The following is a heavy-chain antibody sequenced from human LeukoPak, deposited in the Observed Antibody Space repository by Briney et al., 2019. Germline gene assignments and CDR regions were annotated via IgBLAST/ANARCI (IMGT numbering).Heavy chain of an antibody. CDR3: ARVVVVTATPYYFDY. CDR1: GFTFSDYW. D-gene: IGHD2-15*01. V-gene: IGHV3-7*01. CDR2: IKQDGSEK. J-gene: IGHJ4*02. Sequence: GGSLRLSCAASGFTFSDYWMSWVRQAPGKGLEWVANIKQDGSEKYYVDSVKGRFTISRDNAKNSLYLQMNSLRAEDTAVYYCARVVVVTATPYYFDYWGQGTLVTVSS.